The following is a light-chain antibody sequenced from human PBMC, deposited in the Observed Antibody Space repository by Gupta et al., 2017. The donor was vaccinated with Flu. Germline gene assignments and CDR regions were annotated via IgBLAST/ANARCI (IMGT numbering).Light chain of an antibody. J-gene: IGKJ4*01. Sequence: VLPQSPAILSLSPGERAPLSCRASQTISRYLAWYQQKFGQAPRLLIYDASNRVTGIPARCSGSGSGTDFSRTISSLEPEDSAVYDCQQRLDWPLTFGEGTKVEI. CDR1: QTISRY. CDR2: DAS. CDR3: QQRLDWPLT. V-gene: IGKV3-11*01.